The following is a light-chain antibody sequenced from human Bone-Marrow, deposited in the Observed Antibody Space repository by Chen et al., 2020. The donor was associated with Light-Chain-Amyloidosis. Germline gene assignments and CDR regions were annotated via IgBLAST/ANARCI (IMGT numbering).Light chain of an antibody. CDR3: QQYDNWPPYT. V-gene: IGKV3-15*01. J-gene: IGKJ2*01. Sequence: EIVMTQSPATLSVSPGERATLSCRASQSGSSNLAWYQQKPGQAPRLLIYGASTRATGIPARISGSGSGTEFTLTISSLQSEDSAVYYCQQYDNWPPYTFGQVTKLEIK. CDR2: GAS. CDR1: QSGSSN.